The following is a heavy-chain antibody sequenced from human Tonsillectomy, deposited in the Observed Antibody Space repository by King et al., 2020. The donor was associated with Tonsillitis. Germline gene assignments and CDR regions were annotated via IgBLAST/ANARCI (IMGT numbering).Heavy chain of an antibody. V-gene: IGHV1-8*02. D-gene: IGHD3-10*01. CDR1: GYTFTRYD. CDR2: MSPDNGNR. J-gene: IGHJ6*02. Sequence: QLVQSGAEVRESGASVKVSCKASGYTFTRYDINWVRQAPGQGLEWMGWMSPDNGNRGYAQQFQGRVTLTRNASINTAYMELHSLGSQDTAVYYCATTGVTSAAPPSYYYGMALWGQGTTV. CDR3: ATTGVTSAAPPSYYYGMAL.